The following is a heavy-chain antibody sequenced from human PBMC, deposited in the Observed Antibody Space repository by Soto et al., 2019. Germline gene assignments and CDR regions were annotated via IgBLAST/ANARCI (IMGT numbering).Heavy chain of an antibody. J-gene: IGHJ6*02. CDR1: GFTFSSYA. D-gene: IGHD3-3*01. CDR2: ISYDGSNK. Sequence: LRLSCAASGFTFSSYAMHWVRQAPGKGLEWVAVISYDGSNKYYADSVKGRFTISRDNSKNTLYLQMNSLRAEDTAVYYRASSSGTPLRFLEWLPPLYGMDVWGQGTTVTVSS. V-gene: IGHV3-30-3*01. CDR3: ASSSGTPLRFLEWLPPLYGMDV.